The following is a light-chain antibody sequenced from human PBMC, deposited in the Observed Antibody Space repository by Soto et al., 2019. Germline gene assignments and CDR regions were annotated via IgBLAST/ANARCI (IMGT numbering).Light chain of an antibody. V-gene: IGKV4-1*01. CDR1: QSLVSSPNNKNY. Sequence: DIVMTQSPDSLAVSLGERATINCKSSQSLVSSPNNKNYLAWFQQKPGQPPKLLIYWASTRESGVPDRFSGSGSGTEFTLTISSLQAEDVAVYYCQQYYDVPQNFDQGTKVEVK. J-gene: IGKJ1*01. CDR3: QQYYDVPQN. CDR2: WAS.